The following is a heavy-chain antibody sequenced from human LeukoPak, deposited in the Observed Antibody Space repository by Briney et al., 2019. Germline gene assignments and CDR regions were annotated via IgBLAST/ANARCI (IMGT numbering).Heavy chain of an antibody. D-gene: IGHD5-24*01. CDR1: GFTVSSNQ. V-gene: IGHV3-53*01. CDR2: IYGSRST. CDR3: VQIPGGGY. J-gene: IGHJ4*02. Sequence: AGGSLSLSCAASGFTVSSNQMTWVRQAPGKGLEWVSIIYGSRSTYYADYVKGRFTISRDNSKNMVYLQLNSLRAEDTAIFYCVQIPGGGYWGQGTLVTVSS.